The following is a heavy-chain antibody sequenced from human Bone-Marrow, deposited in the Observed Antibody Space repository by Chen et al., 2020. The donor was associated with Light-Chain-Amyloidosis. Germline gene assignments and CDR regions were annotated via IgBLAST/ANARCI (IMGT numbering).Heavy chain of an antibody. V-gene: IGHV3-7*01. CDR1: GFTFRKSW. J-gene: IGHJ4*02. D-gene: IGHD2-2*01. CDR2: IKEDGSTR. CDR3: AREDCSSNNCPFDY. Sequence: EVLLVQSGGGLVQPGGSLRLSCEASGFTFRKSWMTWVRQAPGEGLEWVANIKEDGSTRYYADSVKARFTISRDNAKNSLFLQMDSLRAEDTAVYYCAREDCSSNNCPFDYWGQGILVTVSS.